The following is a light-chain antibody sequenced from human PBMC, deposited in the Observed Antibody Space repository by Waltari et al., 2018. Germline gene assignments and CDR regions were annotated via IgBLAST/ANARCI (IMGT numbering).Light chain of an antibody. CDR2: DVT. J-gene: IGLJ2*01. CDR3: SSYRNSTTPIPV. CDR1: SSDVGRYDL. V-gene: IGLV2-14*02. Sequence: QSALTQPASVSGSPGQSITISCTGTSSDVGRYDLVSWYQQHPGKAPKLMIYDVTKRPSGFSSRFSASKSGNTASLTISGLQSEDEADYFCSSYRNSTTPIPVFGGGTKLTVL.